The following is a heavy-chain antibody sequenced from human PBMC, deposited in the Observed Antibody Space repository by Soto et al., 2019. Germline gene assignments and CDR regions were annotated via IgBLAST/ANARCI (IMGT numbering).Heavy chain of an antibody. D-gene: IGHD3-3*01. Sequence: GGSLKLSCAASGFTFSSYAMSWVRQAPGKGLEWVSAISGSGGSTYYADSVKGRFTISRDNSKNTLYLQMNSLRAEDTAVYYCAKAFGITIFGVTFDYWGQGTLVTVSS. V-gene: IGHV3-23*01. CDR3: AKAFGITIFGVTFDY. J-gene: IGHJ4*02. CDR1: GFTFSSYA. CDR2: ISGSGGST.